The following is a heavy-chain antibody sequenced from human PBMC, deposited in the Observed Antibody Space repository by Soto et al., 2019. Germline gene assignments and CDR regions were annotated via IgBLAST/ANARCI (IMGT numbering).Heavy chain of an antibody. D-gene: IGHD3-10*01. J-gene: IGHJ4*02. CDR1: GGSISSTTYY. Sequence: SETLSLTCTVSGGSISSTTYYWGWMRQPPGKGLEWIASFFIGGNTYYNPSLKSRVTISVDTSKNQFSLKLSSVTAADTAVYFCARCHGLDIEAYYWGQGILVTVSS. CDR3: ARCHGLDIEAYY. CDR2: FFIGGNT. V-gene: IGHV4-39*01.